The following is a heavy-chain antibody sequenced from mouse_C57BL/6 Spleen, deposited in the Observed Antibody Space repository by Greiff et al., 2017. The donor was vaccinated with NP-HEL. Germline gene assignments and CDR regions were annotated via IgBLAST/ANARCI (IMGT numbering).Heavy chain of an antibody. J-gene: IGHJ3*01. CDR1: GYTFTSYW. V-gene: IGHV1-55*01. CDR3: ARGGNDYVNCGGFAY. Sequence: VQLQQSGAELVKPGASVKMSCKASGYTFTSYWITWVKQRPGQGLEWIGDIYPGSGSTNYNEKFKSKATLTVDTSSSTAYMQLSSLTSEDSAVYDCARGGNDYVNCGGFAYWGQGTLVTVSA. D-gene: IGHD2-1*01. CDR2: IYPGSGST.